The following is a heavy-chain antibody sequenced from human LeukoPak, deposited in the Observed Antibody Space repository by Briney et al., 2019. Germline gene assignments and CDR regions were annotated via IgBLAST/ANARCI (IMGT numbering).Heavy chain of an antibody. D-gene: IGHD3-22*01. CDR2: IIPIFGTA. Sequence: ASVKVSCKASGGTFSSYAISWVRQAPGQGLEWMGRIIPIFGTANYAQKFQGGVTITTDESTSTAYLELSSLRSEDTAVYYCARDQDYYDSSGHDYWGQGTLVTVSS. J-gene: IGHJ4*02. V-gene: IGHV1-69*05. CDR3: ARDQDYYDSSGHDY. CDR1: GGTFSSYA.